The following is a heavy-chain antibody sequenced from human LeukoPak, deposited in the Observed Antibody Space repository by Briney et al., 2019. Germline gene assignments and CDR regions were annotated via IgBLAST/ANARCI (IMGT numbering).Heavy chain of an antibody. CDR3: ARDFTPTRSFYY. J-gene: IGHJ4*02. CDR2: IYYSGST. V-gene: IGHV4-39*07. Sequence: SETLSLTCTVSGGSISRSRDYWGWIRQPPGKGLEWIGSIYYSGSTYYNPSLKSRVTISVDTSKNQFSLKLSSVTAADTAVYYCARDFTPTRSFYYWGQGTLVTVSS. CDR1: GGSISRSRDY. D-gene: IGHD1-14*01.